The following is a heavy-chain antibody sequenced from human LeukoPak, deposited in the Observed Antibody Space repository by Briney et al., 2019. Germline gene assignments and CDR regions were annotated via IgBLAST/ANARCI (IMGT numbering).Heavy chain of an antibody. Sequence: PSETLSLTCAVYGGSFSGYYWSWIRQPPGEGLEWIGEINHSGSTNYNPSLKSRVTISVDTSKNQFSLKLSSVTAADTAVYYCARLIAARTIDYWGQGTLVTVSS. D-gene: IGHD6-6*01. CDR1: GGSFSGYY. CDR3: ARLIAARTIDY. CDR2: INHSGST. V-gene: IGHV4-34*01. J-gene: IGHJ4*02.